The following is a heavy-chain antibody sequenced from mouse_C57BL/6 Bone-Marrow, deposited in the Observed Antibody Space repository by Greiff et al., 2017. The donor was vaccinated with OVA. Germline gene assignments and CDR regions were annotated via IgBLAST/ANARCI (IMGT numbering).Heavy chain of an antibody. CDR2: INPSTGGT. CDR3: ARSVYYSNYGFAY. V-gene: IGHV1-42*01. J-gene: IGHJ3*01. D-gene: IGHD2-5*01. Sequence: VQLQQPGPELVKPGASVKLSCKASGYSFTGYYMNWVKQSPEKSLEWIGEINPSTGGTTYNQKFKAKATLTVDKSSSTAYMQLKSLTSEDSAVYYCARSVYYSNYGFAYWGQGTLVTVSA. CDR1: GYSFTGYY.